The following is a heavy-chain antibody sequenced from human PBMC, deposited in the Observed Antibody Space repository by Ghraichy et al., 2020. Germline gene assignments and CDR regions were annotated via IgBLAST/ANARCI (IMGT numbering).Heavy chain of an antibody. CDR1: GFTFTNYW. CDR3: ARDWPAFDI. J-gene: IGHJ3*02. Sequence: GSLRLSCAASGFTFTNYWMSWVRQAPGKGLEWVANIKQDGSEKYYVDSVKGRFTISRDNARNSVYLQMNSLRAEDTAIYYCARDWPAFDIWGQGTMVTVSS. V-gene: IGHV3-7*01. CDR2: IKQDGSEK.